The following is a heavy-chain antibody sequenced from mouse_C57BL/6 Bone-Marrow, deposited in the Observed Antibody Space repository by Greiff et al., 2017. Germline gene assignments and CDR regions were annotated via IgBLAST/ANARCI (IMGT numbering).Heavy chain of an antibody. D-gene: IGHD2-4*01. Sequence: QVQLQQSGAELARPGASVKLSCKASGYTFTSYGISWVKQRTGQGLEWIGEIYPRSGNTYYNQKFQGKAKLPADKYSSTAYMELRSLTSEYSAVYFCARPPYDYSFDDWGQGTTLTVSS. CDR1: GYTFTSYG. J-gene: IGHJ2*01. CDR2: IYPRSGNT. CDR3: ARPPYDYSFDD. V-gene: IGHV1-81*01.